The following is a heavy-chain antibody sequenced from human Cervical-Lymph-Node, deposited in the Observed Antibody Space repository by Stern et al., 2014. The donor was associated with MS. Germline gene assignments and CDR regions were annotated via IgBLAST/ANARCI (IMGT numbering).Heavy chain of an antibody. V-gene: IGHV2-26*01. Sequence: QVPLKESGPVLVKPTETLKLTCTVSGFSLSNARMGVSWIRQPPGKALEWLAHIFSNDEKSYSTSLKSRLTISKDTSKSQVVLTMTNMDPVDTATYYCARIRRTMIVVVLDYWGQGTLVTVSS. CDR1: GFSLSNARMG. CDR3: ARIRRTMIVVVLDY. J-gene: IGHJ4*02. CDR2: IFSNDEK. D-gene: IGHD3-22*01.